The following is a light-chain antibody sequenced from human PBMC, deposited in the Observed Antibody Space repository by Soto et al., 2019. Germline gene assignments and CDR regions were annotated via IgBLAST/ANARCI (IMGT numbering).Light chain of an antibody. J-gene: IGLJ3*02. V-gene: IGLV4-69*01. CDR2: INYDGTH. CDR1: SGYSTYA. CDR3: QSLGTGIQV. Sequence: QSVLTQSPSASASLGASVKLTCTLSSGYSTYAIAWHQQQSEKGPRFLMKINYDGTHSKGDGFFDRFSGSSAGAERHLTLSSLQSEEEADYYCQSLGTGIQVFGGGTKLTVL.